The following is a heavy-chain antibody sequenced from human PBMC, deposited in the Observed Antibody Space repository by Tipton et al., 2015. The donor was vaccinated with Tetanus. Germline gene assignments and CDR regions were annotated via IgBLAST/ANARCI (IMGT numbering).Heavy chain of an antibody. CDR2: ISASGST. Sequence: GAVWSGWHYWSWIRQPPGKGLEWIGYISASGSTNSNYSLKSRITISRDTSKNQFSLKLASVTAADTAVYFCARGDVSFDIWGHGTMVTVSS. CDR1: GAVWSGWHY. J-gene: IGHJ3*02. CDR3: ARGDVSFDI. V-gene: IGHV4-61*01. D-gene: IGHD2-8*01.